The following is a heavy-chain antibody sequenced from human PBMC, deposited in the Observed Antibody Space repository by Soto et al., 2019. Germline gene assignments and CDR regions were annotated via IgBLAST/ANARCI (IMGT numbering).Heavy chain of an antibody. CDR3: ARSTYYYDSSALAIYYYYCMDV. J-gene: IGHJ6*02. Sequence: QVQLVQSGAEVKKPGSSVKVSCKASGGTFSSYAISWVRQAPGQGLEWMGGIIPIFGTANYAQKFQGRVTITADESTSTAYMELSSLRSEDTAVYYCARSTYYYDSSALAIYYYYCMDVWGQGTTVTVSS. D-gene: IGHD3-22*01. CDR1: GGTFSSYA. CDR2: IIPIFGTA. V-gene: IGHV1-69*01.